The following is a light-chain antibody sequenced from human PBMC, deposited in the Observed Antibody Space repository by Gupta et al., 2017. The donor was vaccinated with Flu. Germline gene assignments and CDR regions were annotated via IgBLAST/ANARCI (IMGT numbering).Light chain of an antibody. Sequence: QSVLAQPPSASGTPGQRVTISCSGSRSNIGSNAVNWYHQVPGTSPNLLMYGNNQRPSGVPDRFSGSKSGTSAALAISGLQSEDDADYYCAAWDDSLNGHYVFGTGTKVTVL. CDR3: AAWDDSLNGHYV. CDR1: RSNIGSNA. V-gene: IGLV1-44*01. J-gene: IGLJ1*01. CDR2: GNN.